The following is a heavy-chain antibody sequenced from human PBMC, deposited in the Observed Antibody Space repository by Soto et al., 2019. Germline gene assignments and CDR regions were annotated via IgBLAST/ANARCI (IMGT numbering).Heavy chain of an antibody. CDR2: ISGSGDSI. V-gene: IGHV3-23*01. CDR1: GSTFSSYA. CDR3: ARELAYCSGGNCYMEGAFDI. Sequence: GGSLRLSCAASGSTFSSYAKSWVRPAPGKGLEWVSVISGSGDSIYYADSVKGRFTISRDNSKNTLYLQMNSLRAEDTAVYYCARELAYCSGGNCYMEGAFDIWGQGTMVTVSS. D-gene: IGHD2-15*01. J-gene: IGHJ3*02.